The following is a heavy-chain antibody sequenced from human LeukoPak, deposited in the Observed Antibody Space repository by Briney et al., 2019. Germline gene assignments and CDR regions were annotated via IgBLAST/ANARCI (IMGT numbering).Heavy chain of an antibody. J-gene: IGHJ3*02. CDR1: GFTFSSYE. CDR3: ARAPPHVLRFLEWSPGDAFDI. V-gene: IGHV3-48*03. D-gene: IGHD3-3*01. CDR2: ISSSGSTI. Sequence: GGSLRLSCAASGFTFSSYEMNWVRQAPGKGLEWVSYISSSGSTIYYADSVKGRFTISRDNAKNSLYLQMNSLRAADTAVYYCARAPPHVLRFLEWSPGDAFDIWGQGTMVTVSS.